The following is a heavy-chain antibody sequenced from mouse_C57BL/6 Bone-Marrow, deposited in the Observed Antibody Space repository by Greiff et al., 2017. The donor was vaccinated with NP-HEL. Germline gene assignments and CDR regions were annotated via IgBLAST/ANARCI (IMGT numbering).Heavy chain of an antibody. Sequence: EVQLQESGGGLVKPGGSLKLSCAASGFTFSDYGMHWVRQAPEKGLEWVAYISSGSSTIYYADTVKGRFTISRDNAKNTLFLQMTSLRSEDTAMYYCAAMVTRYYYAMDYWGQGTSVTVSS. CDR2: ISSGSSTI. V-gene: IGHV5-17*01. J-gene: IGHJ4*01. CDR3: AAMVTRYYYAMDY. CDR1: GFTFSDYG. D-gene: IGHD2-2*01.